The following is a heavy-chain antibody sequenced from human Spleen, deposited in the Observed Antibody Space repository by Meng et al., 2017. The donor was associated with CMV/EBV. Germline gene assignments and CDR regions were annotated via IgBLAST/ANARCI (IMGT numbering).Heavy chain of an antibody. CDR1: GSTFSSYA. D-gene: IGHD5-12*01. V-gene: IGHV3-30*04. CDR3: ARDPALEYSGYGYFDY. J-gene: IGHJ4*02. CDR2: ISYDGSNK. Sequence: GESPKISCAASGSTFSSYAMHWVRQAPGKGLEWVAVISYDGSNKYYADSVKGRFTISRDNSKNTLYLQMNSLRAEDTAVYYCARDPALEYSGYGYFDYWGQGTLVTVSS.